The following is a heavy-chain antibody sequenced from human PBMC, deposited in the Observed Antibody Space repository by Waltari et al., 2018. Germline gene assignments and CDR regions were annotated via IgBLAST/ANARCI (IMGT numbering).Heavy chain of an antibody. CDR1: GFIFRNFA. J-gene: IGHJ4*02. Sequence: EIQLLESGGGLVQPGGSLRLSCAASGFIFRNFALTWVRQAPGKGLEWVSVISGSGDTTNYADSVKGRFTSSRYNSKNTLYLQMSSLRGEDTAVYYCATGYGSGRPPTGYWGQGTLVTVSS. CDR3: ATGYGSGRPPTGY. V-gene: IGHV3-23*01. D-gene: IGHD3-10*01. CDR2: ISGSGDTT.